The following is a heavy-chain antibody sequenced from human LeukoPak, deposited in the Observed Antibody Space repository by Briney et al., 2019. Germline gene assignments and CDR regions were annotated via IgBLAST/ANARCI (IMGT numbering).Heavy chain of an antibody. J-gene: IGHJ3*02. Sequence: PGRSLRLSCAAPGFSFSSYGMHWVRQAPGKGLEWVAAISYDGSNKYYADSEKGRFTISRDNSKNTLYLQMNSLRAEDTAVYYCAKDRGGAYYESSVDIWGQGTMVTVSS. CDR1: GFSFSSYG. CDR3: AKDRGGAYYESSVDI. CDR2: ISYDGSNK. D-gene: IGHD3-22*01. V-gene: IGHV3-30*18.